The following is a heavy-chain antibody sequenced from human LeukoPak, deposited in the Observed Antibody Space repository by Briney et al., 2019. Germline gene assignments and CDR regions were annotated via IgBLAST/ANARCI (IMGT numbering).Heavy chain of an antibody. CDR3: ARVSRWLQFGSDY. V-gene: IGHV3-30*04. CDR2: ISYDGSNK. J-gene: IGHJ4*02. Sequence: GGSLRLSCAASGFTFSSYAMHWVRQAPGKGLEWVVVISYDGSNKYYADSVKGRFTISRDNSKNTLYLQMNSLRAEDTAVYYCARVSRWLQFGSDYWGQGTLVTVSS. D-gene: IGHD5-24*01. CDR1: GFTFSSYA.